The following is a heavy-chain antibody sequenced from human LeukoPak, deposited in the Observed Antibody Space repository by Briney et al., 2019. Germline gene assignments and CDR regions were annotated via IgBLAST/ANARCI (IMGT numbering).Heavy chain of an antibody. CDR1: GASIRGSDYY. D-gene: IGHD3-10*01. CDR3: VRDDAFVRGPIARNWFDP. V-gene: IGHV4-39*07. J-gene: IGHJ5*02. CDR2: SYYTGTA. Sequence: SETLSLTCTVSGASIRGSDYYWDWIRQTPGKGLEWIAASYYTGTAYYNPSLKSRVTISVDTSKNQFSLKVSSVTAADTAVYYCVRDDAFVRGPIARNWFDPWGQGVLVTVSS.